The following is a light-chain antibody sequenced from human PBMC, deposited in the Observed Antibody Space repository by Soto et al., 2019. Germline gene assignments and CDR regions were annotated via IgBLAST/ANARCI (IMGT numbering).Light chain of an antibody. V-gene: IGKV1-5*03. J-gene: IGKJ2*01. Sequence: DIQMTQSPSTLSASVGDRVTITCRASQSINNWLAWYQQKPGKAPKLLIYKASSLESGVPSRFSGSGSGTEFTLTISSLQPDDFATYYCQQYNNYLYTFAQGTKLEIK. CDR2: KAS. CDR3: QQYNNYLYT. CDR1: QSINNW.